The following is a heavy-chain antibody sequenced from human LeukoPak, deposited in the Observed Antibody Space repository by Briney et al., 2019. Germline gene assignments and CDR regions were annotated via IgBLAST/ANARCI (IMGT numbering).Heavy chain of an antibody. CDR2: ISGTGNNK. V-gene: IGHV3-48*04. CDR1: GFTFSSYS. Sequence: GGSLRLSCAASGFTFSSYSMNWVRQAPGKGLEWVSYISGTGNNKYYADSVKGRFTISRDNAQNSLYLQMSSLRAEDTAMYYCARDYSESEYFFDYWGQGGLVAVSS. J-gene: IGHJ4*02. D-gene: IGHD1-26*01. CDR3: ARDYSESEYFFDY.